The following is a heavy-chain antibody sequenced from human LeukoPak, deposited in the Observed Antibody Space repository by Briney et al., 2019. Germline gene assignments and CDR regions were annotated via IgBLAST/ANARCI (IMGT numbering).Heavy chain of an antibody. D-gene: IGHD2-2*01. CDR2: INHSGST. Sequence: KPSGTLSLTCAVYGGSFSGYYWSWIRQPPGKGLEWIGEINHSGSTNYNPSLKSRVTISVDTSKNQFSLKLSSVTAADTAVYYCARAVPGYCSSTSCYQFDYWGQGTLVTVSS. CDR3: ARAVPGYCSSTSCYQFDY. V-gene: IGHV4-34*01. CDR1: GGSFSGYY. J-gene: IGHJ4*02.